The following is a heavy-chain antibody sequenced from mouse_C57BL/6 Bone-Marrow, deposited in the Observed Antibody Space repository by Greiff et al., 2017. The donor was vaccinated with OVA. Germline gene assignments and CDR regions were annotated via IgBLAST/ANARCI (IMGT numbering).Heavy chain of an antibody. CDR1: GYTFTSYW. Sequence: VQLQQSGAELVMPGASVKLSCKASGYTFTSYWMHWVKQRPGQGLEWIGEIDPSDSYTNYNQKFKGKSTLTVDKSSSTADMQLSSLTSEDSAVYYCARGGGYFDYWGQGTTLTVSS. J-gene: IGHJ2*01. CDR2: IDPSDSYT. CDR3: ARGGGYFDY. V-gene: IGHV1-69*01.